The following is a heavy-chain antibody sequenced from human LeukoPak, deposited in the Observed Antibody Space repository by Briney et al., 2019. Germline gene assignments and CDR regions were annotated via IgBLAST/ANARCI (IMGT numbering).Heavy chain of an antibody. CDR1: GGSISSSSYY. CDR2: IYYSGST. J-gene: IGHJ4*02. CDR3: APLLLWFGESQDY. D-gene: IGHD3-10*01. Sequence: SETLSLTCTVSGGSISSSSYYWGWIRQPPGKGLEWIGSIYYSGSTYYNPSLKSRVTISVDTSKNQFSLKLSSVTAADTAVYYCAPLLLWFGESQDYWGQGTLVTVSS. V-gene: IGHV4-39*01.